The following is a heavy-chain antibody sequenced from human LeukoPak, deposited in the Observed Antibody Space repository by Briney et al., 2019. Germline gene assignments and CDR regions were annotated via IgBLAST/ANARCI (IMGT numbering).Heavy chain of an antibody. CDR2: IYTAGNT. V-gene: IGHV4-4*07. CDR3: ARDWKSSYYYYYYMDV. CDR1: GASISDYY. Sequence: PSETLSLTCTVSGASISDYYWSWIRQPAGKGLEWIGRIYTAGNTFYNPSLKSRVTMSLDTSKNQFSLKLTSVTAADTAVYYRARDWKSSYYYYYYMDVWGQGTTVTVSS. J-gene: IGHJ6*03. D-gene: IGHD1-1*01.